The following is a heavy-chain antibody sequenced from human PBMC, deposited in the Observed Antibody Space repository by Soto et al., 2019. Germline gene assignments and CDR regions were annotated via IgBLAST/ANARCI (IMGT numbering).Heavy chain of an antibody. CDR1: GDSISSSNSH. Sequence: PSETLSLTCTVSGDSISSSNSHWGWTRQPPGKGLEYIGSVYYGGAIFYSGNIYYNPSLKSRVTIPVDTSKNQFSLRLSSVTAADTGVYYCVRYDRINMKPYSPEGFHIWGQGTMVTVS. CDR3: VRYDRINMKPYSPEGFHI. J-gene: IGHJ3*02. CDR2: VYYGGAIFYSGNI. V-gene: IGHV4-39*01. D-gene: IGHD3-3*02.